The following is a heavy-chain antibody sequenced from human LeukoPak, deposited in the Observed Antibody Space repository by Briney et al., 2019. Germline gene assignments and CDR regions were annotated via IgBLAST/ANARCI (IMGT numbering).Heavy chain of an antibody. D-gene: IGHD3-10*01. CDR2: ISGSGGST. Sequence: PGGSLRLSCAASGSTFSSYAMSWVRQAPGKGLEWVSAISGSGGSTYYADSVKGRFTISRDNSKNTLYLQMNSLRAEDTAVYYCAKPFGDYYYGMDVWGQGTTVTVSS. CDR1: GSTFSSYA. CDR3: AKPFGDYYYGMDV. V-gene: IGHV3-23*01. J-gene: IGHJ6*02.